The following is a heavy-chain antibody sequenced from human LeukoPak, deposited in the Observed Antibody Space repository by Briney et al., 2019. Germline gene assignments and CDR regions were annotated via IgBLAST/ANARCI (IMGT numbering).Heavy chain of an antibody. D-gene: IGHD2-8*01. V-gene: IGHV3-23*01. CDR2: ISGSGGST. CDR1: GFGFGYYD. CDR3: AKDHDGLRAFDI. J-gene: IGHJ3*02. Sequence: GGSLRLACAASGFGFGYYDMHWVRQAPGKGLEWVSAISGSGGSTYYADSVKGRFTISRDNSKNTLYLQMNSLRAEDTAVYYCAKDHDGLRAFDIWGQGTMVTVSS.